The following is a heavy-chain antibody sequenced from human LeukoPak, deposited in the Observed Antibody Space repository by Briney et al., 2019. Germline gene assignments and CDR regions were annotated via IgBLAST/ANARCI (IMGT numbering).Heavy chain of an antibody. D-gene: IGHD3-10*01. Sequence: EASVKVSCKASGYTFTSYAMHWVRQAPGQRLEWMGWINAGNGNTKYSQKFQGRVTITRDTSASTAYMELSSLRSEDTAVYYCARPHHYYGSGSRNWFDPWGQGTLVTVSS. CDR3: ARPHHYYGSGSRNWFDP. CDR2: INAGNGNT. J-gene: IGHJ5*02. V-gene: IGHV1-3*01. CDR1: GYTFTSYA.